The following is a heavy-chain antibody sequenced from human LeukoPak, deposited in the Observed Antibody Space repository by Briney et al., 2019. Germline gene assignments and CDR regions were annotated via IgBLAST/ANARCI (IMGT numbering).Heavy chain of an antibody. Sequence: AGGSLRLSCAASGFTFSSYAMSWVRQAPGKGLEWVSAISGSGGSTYYADSVKGRFTISRDNSKNTLYLQMNSLRAEDTAVYYCAKARVSLAVSGYDLGYCSGGSCYYYYYYMDVWGKGTTVTVSS. CDR3: AKARVSLAVSGYDLGYCSGGSCYYYYYYMDV. D-gene: IGHD2-15*01. V-gene: IGHV3-23*01. J-gene: IGHJ6*03. CDR1: GFTFSSYA. CDR2: ISGSGGST.